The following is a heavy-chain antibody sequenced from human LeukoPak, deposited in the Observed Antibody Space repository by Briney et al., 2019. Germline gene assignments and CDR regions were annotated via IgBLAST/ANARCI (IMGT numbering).Heavy chain of an antibody. CDR1: GFTFSSYA. V-gene: IGHV3-23*01. CDR2: ISGSGGST. Sequence: PGGSLRLSCAASGFTFSSYAMSWVRQAPGKGLEWVSAISGSGGSTYYADSVKGRFTISRDNSKNTLYLQMNSLRAEDTAVYYCAKVGYQYYYDSSGYYGGSGPGDYWGQGTLVTVSS. J-gene: IGHJ4*02. CDR3: AKVGYQYYYDSSGYYGGSGPGDY. D-gene: IGHD3-22*01.